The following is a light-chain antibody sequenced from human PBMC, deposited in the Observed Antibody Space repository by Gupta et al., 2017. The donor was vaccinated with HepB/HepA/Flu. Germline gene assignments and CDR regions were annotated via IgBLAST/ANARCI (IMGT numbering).Light chain of an antibody. V-gene: IGKV3-11*01. CDR1: QSVNNY. J-gene: IGKJ5*01. Sequence: VLTQSPDTLSLSPGERATLSCRASQSVNNYLAWYQHKPGQAPRLLIYDASNRATGIPARFSGSGSGTDFTLTISSLEPEDFAVYYCQQRQYWTPVTFGQGTRLEIK. CDR2: DAS. CDR3: QQRQYWTPVT.